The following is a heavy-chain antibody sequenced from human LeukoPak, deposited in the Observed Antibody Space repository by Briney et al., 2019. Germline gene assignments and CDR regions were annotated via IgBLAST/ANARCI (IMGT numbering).Heavy chain of an antibody. CDR1: GYTFTSYD. Sequence: GASVKVSCKASGYTFTSYDINWVRQAPGQGLEWMGWMNPNSGNTGYAQKFQGRVTITRNTSISTAYMELSSLRSEDTAVYYCARGLRDSGSGDYWGQGTLVTVSS. D-gene: IGHD3-10*01. V-gene: IGHV1-8*03. J-gene: IGHJ4*02. CDR2: MNPNSGNT. CDR3: ARGLRDSGSGDY.